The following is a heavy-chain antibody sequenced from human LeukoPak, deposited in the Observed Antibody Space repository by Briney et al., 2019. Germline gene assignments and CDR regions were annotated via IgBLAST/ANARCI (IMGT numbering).Heavy chain of an antibody. J-gene: IGHJ4*02. Sequence: PSQTLSLTCTVSGGSISSGDYYWSWIRQPPGKGLEWIGYIYYSGSTYYNPSLKSRVTISVDTSKNQFSLKLSSVTAADTAVYYCARVEREPGGDLVDYWGQGTLVTVSS. V-gene: IGHV4-30-4*08. CDR2: IYYSGST. CDR1: GGSISSGDYY. CDR3: ARVEREPGGDLVDY. D-gene: IGHD3-16*01.